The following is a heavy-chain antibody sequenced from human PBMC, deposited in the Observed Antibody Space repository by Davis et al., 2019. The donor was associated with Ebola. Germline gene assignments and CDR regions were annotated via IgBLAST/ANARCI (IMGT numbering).Heavy chain of an antibody. CDR3: ARLPYYDILTGYHNWFDP. V-gene: IGHV1-3*01. Sequence: ASVKVSCKASGYIFTSYAMHWVRQAPGQRLEWMGWINGGNGDTKYSQKFRDRVTITRDTSASTSYMELSSLRSEDTAVYYCARLPYYDILTGYHNWFDPWGQGTLVTVSS. CDR1: GYIFTSYA. D-gene: IGHD3-9*01. CDR2: INGGNGDT. J-gene: IGHJ5*02.